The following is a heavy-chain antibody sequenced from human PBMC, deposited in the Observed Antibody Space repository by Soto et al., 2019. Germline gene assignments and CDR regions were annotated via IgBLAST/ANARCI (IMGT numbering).Heavy chain of an antibody. CDR1: GASISGYY. D-gene: IGHD1-26*01. V-gene: IGHV4-39*02. Sequence: SETLSLTCTVSGASISGYYWSWIRQPPGKGLEWIASIYYSGATYYNPSLQSRVTISVDTSNNRFSLTLSSLTAADTAVYFCARLAYSGYLQTWGQGSLVTVSS. CDR2: IYYSGAT. CDR3: ARLAYSGYLQT. J-gene: IGHJ1*01.